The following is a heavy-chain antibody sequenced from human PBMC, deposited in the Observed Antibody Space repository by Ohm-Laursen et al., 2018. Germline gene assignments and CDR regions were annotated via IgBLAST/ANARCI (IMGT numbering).Heavy chain of an antibody. D-gene: IGHD3-22*01. CDR1: GGSISSSSFY. V-gene: IGHV4-61*05. CDR3: ARQSPSRNYYDDSGYYGPFDF. J-gene: IGHJ4*01. Sequence: GTLSLTCTVSGGSISSSSFYWSWIRQPPGKGLEWIGHVYYSGSTNYSPSVKSRVTISVDRSKSQFSLKLSSVTAADTAVYYCARQSPSRNYYDDSGYYGPFDFWGQGTLVTVSS. CDR2: VYYSGST.